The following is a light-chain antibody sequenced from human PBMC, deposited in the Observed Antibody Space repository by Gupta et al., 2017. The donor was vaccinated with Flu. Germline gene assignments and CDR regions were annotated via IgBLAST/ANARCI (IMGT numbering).Light chain of an antibody. CDR1: SSNIGKNF. Sequence: KVTISCSGSSSNIGKNFVSWYQQLPGTAPKLLIFENSNRPSGIPDRFSGSKSGTSATLGITGLQTGDEADYYCATWDSSRSAGVFGGGTTLTVL. J-gene: IGLJ3*02. CDR2: ENS. V-gene: IGLV1-51*02. CDR3: ATWDSSRSAGV.